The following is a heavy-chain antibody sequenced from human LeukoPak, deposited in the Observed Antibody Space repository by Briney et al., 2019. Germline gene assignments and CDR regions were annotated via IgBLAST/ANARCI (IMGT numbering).Heavy chain of an antibody. Sequence: ASVKVSCKASGYTFTGYYMHWVRQAPGQGLEWMGWINPNSGGTHYAQKFQGRVTMTRDTSISAAYMELSGLRSDDTAVYYCARDAAPYSGSYFDYWGQGTLVTVSS. CDR3: ARDAAPYSGSYFDY. CDR2: INPNSGGT. D-gene: IGHD1-26*01. CDR1: GYTFTGYY. V-gene: IGHV1-2*02. J-gene: IGHJ4*02.